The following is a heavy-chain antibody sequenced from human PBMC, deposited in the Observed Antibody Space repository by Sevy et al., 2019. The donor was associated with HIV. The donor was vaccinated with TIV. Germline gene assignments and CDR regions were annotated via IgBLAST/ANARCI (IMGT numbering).Heavy chain of an antibody. CDR1: GYTFTGQY. CDR2: INPKSGGS. V-gene: IGHV1-2*02. D-gene: IGHD5-12*01. CDR3: ARDLRLRGYSNGSFDY. Sequence: ASVKVSCKASGYTFTGQYIRWVRQAPGQGLEWMGWINPKSGGSNYAQEFQGRVTMTRDTSISTAYMEVSGLTSDDTAVYYCARDLRLRGYSNGSFDYWGQGTLVTVSS. J-gene: IGHJ4*02.